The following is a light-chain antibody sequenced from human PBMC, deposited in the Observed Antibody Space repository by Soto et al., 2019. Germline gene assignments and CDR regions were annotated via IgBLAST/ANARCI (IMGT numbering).Light chain of an antibody. CDR3: QSYDSSLSGVV. Sequence: QSVLTQPPSVSGAPGQRVTSSYTGSSSNIGAGYDVHWYQQLPGTAPKLLSYGNSNRPSGVPDRFSGSKSGTSASLAITGLQAEDEADYYCQSYDSSLSGVVFGGGTKLTVL. J-gene: IGLJ2*01. CDR2: GNS. CDR1: SSNIGAGYD. V-gene: IGLV1-40*01.